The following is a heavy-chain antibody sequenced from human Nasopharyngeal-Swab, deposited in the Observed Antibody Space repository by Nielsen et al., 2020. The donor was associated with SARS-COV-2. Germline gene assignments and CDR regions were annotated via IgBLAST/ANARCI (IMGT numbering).Heavy chain of an antibody. CDR3: ARDRGDLRKYNCDS. Sequence: SETLSLTCSVSGGSVSSVGYYWNWIRQPPGRPLEWLGYIYHAGGTNYHPSLMGRVIMSVDTSKNQFSLRLTSVSTADTAVYYCARDRGDLRKYNCDSWGQGTLVTVSS. CDR2: IYHAGGT. D-gene: IGHD3-10*01. J-gene: IGHJ4*02. V-gene: IGHV4-61*08. CDR1: GGSVSSVGYY.